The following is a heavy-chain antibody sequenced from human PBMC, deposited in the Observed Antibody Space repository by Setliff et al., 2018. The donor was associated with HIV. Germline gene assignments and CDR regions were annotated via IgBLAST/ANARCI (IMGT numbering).Heavy chain of an antibody. J-gene: IGHJ4*02. CDR1: GYTFTSYA. Sequence: GASVKVSCKASGYTFTSYAMHWVRQAPGQRLEWMGWINAGNGNTKYSQKFQGRVTITRDTSASTAYMELSSLRSEDTAVYYCARAYSSSWYGTGYYFDYWGQGTLVTVSS. CDR2: INAGNGNT. CDR3: ARAYSSSWYGTGYYFDY. D-gene: IGHD6-13*01. V-gene: IGHV1-3*01.